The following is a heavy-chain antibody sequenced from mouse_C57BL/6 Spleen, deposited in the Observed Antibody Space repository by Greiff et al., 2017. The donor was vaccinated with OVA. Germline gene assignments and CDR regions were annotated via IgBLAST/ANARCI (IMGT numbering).Heavy chain of an antibody. V-gene: IGHV5-6*02. CDR1: GFTFSSYG. Sequence: EVKLVESGGDLVKPGGSLKLSCAASGFTFSSYGMSWVSQTPDKRLEWVANISSGGSYTYYPDSVKGRFTFSRDNAKNTPYLQISSLKSEDTAVYYCARHEDSNYNFDYWGQGTTLTVSS. D-gene: IGHD2-5*01. J-gene: IGHJ2*01. CDR2: ISSGGSYT. CDR3: ARHEDSNYNFDY.